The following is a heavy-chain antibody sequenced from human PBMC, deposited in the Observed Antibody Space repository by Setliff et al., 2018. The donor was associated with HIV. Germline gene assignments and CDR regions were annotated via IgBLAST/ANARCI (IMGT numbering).Heavy chain of an antibody. CDR3: ARDRHYYGSGSYGP. CDR1: GGSFNNYH. CDR2: IYDSGAT. V-gene: IGHV4-4*07. J-gene: IGHJ5*02. Sequence: SETLSLTCTVSGGSFNNYHWSWIRQPAGKGLEWIGRIYDSGATNYKPSLKSRVTMSIDKSNNRFSLYLTSVTAADTAIYYCARDRHYYGSGSYGPWGQGSLVTVSS. D-gene: IGHD3-10*01.